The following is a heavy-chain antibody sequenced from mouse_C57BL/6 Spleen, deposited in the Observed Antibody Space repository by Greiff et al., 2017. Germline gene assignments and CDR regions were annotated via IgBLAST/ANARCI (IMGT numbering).Heavy chain of an antibody. J-gene: IGHJ2*01. V-gene: IGHV1-42*01. D-gene: IGHD2-12*01. Sequence: VQLKESGPELVKPGASVKISCKASGYSFTGYYMNWVKQSPEKSLEWIGEINPSTGGTTYNQKFKAKATLTVDKSSSTAYMQLKSLTSEDSAVYYCARLRQDYFDYWGQGTTLTVSS. CDR1: GYSFTGYY. CDR3: ARLRQDYFDY. CDR2: INPSTGGT.